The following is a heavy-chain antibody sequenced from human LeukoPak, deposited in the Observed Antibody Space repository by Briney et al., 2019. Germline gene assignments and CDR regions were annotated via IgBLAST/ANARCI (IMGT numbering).Heavy chain of an antibody. J-gene: IGHJ3*02. CDR3: ARDLREWESI. CDR2: INPNSGGT. CDR1: GYTFTGYY. Sequence: ASVKVSCKASGYTFTGYYMHWVRQAPGQGLEWMGWINPNSGGTNYAQKFQGRVTMTRDTSISTAYMELSRLRSDHTAVYYGARDLREWESIWGQGKMVTVSS. D-gene: IGHD1-26*01. V-gene: IGHV1-2*02.